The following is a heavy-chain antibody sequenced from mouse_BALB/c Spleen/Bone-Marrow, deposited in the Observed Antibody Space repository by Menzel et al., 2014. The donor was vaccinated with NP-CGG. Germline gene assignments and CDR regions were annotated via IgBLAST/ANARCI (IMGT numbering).Heavy chain of an antibody. CDR2: INPGSGGT. CDR3: ARGITTGYFDY. V-gene: IGHV1-54*03. CDR1: GYAFTNYL. D-gene: IGHD1-1*01. J-gene: IGHJ2*01. Sequence: LVESGAELVRPGTSVKVSCKASGYAFTNYLIEWVKQRPGQGLEWIGVINPGSGGTNYNEKFKGKATLTADKSSSTAYMQLSSLTSDDAAVYFGARGITTGYFDYWGQGTTLTVSS.